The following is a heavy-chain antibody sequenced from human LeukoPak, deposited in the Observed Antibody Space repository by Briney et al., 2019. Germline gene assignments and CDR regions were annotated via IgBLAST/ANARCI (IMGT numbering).Heavy chain of an antibody. V-gene: IGHV3-30-3*01. CDR2: ISYDGSNK. CDR3: ARVLRFLEWCYYYGMDV. D-gene: IGHD3-3*01. CDR1: GFTFSSYA. J-gene: IGHJ6*02. Sequence: GRSLRLSCAASGFTFSSYAMHWVRQAPGKGLEGVAVISYDGSNKYYADSVKGRFTISGDNSKNTLYLQMNSLRAEDTAVYYCARVLRFLEWCYYYGMDVWGQGTTVTVSS.